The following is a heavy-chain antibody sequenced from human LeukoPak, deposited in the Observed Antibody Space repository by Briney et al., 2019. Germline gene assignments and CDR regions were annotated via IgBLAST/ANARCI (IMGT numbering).Heavy chain of an antibody. CDR3: VRDRGTYRPIDY. V-gene: IGHV3-21*04. Sequence: GGSLRLSCATSAFSLNAYNMNWVRQAPGKGLEWVSSISYTGTYIYYADSVKGRFTISRDNAQNSLYLQMNSLRAEDTAIYYCVRDRGTYRPIDYWGQGTLVTVSS. D-gene: IGHD1-26*01. J-gene: IGHJ4*02. CDR2: ISYTGTYI. CDR1: AFSLNAYN.